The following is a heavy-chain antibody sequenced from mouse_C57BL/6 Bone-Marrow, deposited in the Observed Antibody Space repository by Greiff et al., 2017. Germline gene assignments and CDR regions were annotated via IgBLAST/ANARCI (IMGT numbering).Heavy chain of an antibody. V-gene: IGHV1-64*01. CDR1: GYTFTSYW. CDR3: ARSSYVGYFDV. D-gene: IGHD1-1*01. CDR2: IHPNSGST. Sequence: QVQLQQPGAELVKPGASVKLSCKASGYTFTSYWMHWVKQRPGQGLEWIGMIHPNSGSTNYNEKFKGKATLTVDKSSSTAYMRISSLTSEDSAVYYCARSSYVGYFDVWGTGTTVTVSS. J-gene: IGHJ1*03.